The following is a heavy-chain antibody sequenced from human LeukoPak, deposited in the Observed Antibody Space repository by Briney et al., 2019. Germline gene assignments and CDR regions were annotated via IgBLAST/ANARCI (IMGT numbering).Heavy chain of an antibody. V-gene: IGHV4-38-2*02. CDR3: AKGAGGFSYYNWFDP. CDR1: GYSISSGYY. CDR2: IYHSGST. Sequence: SETLSLTCTVSGYSISSGYYWGWIRQPPGKGLEWIGSIYHSGSTYYNPSLESRVTISVDTSKNQFSLKLASVTAADTAIYYCAKGAGGFSYYNWFDPWGQGTLVTVSS. J-gene: IGHJ5*02. D-gene: IGHD5-18*01.